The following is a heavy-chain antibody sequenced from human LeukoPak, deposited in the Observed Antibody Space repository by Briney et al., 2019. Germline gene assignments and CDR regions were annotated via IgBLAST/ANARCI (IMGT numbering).Heavy chain of an antibody. CDR1: GFTFSAYT. J-gene: IGHJ4*02. D-gene: IGHD6-13*01. Sequence: PGGSLRLSCAASGFTFSAYTMSWVRQAPGKGLEWVSSITTSSDYKYYADSLRGRLTISRDNAKNSLFLQMNSLRGDDTAVYYCARDPAATPLGYWGQGILVTVSS. CDR3: ARDPAATPLGY. CDR2: ITTSSDYK. V-gene: IGHV3-21*01.